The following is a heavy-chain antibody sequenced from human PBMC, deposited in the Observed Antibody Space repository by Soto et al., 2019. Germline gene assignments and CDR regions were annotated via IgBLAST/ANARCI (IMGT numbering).Heavy chain of an antibody. CDR3: ARHPWSAVAVPCYHNSMDV. D-gene: IGHD6-13*01. J-gene: IGHJ6*02. V-gene: IGHV5-10-1*01. CDR2: IDPSDSYT. Sequence: PGESLKISCKGSGYSFSSYWISWVRQMPEKGLEWMGRIDPSDSYTNYSPSFQGHVTISADKSISTAYLQWSSLKASDTAMYYCARHPWSAVAVPCYHNSMDVRGQETTVIVS. CDR1: GYSFSSYW.